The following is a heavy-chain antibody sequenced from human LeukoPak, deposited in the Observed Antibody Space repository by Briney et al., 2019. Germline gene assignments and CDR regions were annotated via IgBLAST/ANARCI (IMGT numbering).Heavy chain of an antibody. CDR3: ARDPRYCSGGSCYASRKAPYGMDV. J-gene: IGHJ6*04. CDR1: GGSFSGYY. CDR2: INHSGST. V-gene: IGHV4-34*01. Sequence: PSETLSLTCAVYGGSFSGYYWSWIRQPPGKGLEWIGEINHSGSTNYNPSLKSRVTISVDTSKNQFSLKLSSVIAADTAVYYCARDPRYCSGGSCYASRKAPYGMDVWGKGTTVTVSS. D-gene: IGHD2-15*01.